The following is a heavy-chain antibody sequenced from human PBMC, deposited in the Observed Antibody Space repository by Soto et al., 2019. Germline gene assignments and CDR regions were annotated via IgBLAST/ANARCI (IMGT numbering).Heavy chain of an antibody. CDR2: ISPSNGDT. Sequence: ASVKVSCKAYGYSFSNYVVSWVRQAPGLGLEWMGWISPSNGDTNYAQKLQGRVTMTTDTSTSTAYMEVRGLRSADTAVYFCARGSVGVVPGASYYYYYMDVWGKGTTVTVSS. J-gene: IGHJ6*03. D-gene: IGHD2-2*01. CDR1: GYSFSNYV. CDR3: ARGSVGVVPGASYYYYYMDV. V-gene: IGHV1-18*01.